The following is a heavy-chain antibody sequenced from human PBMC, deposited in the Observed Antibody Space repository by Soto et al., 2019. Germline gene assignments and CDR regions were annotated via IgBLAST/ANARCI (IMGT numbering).Heavy chain of an antibody. CDR3: ARAQDGGGGTADY. Sequence: EVQLVESGGGLVQPGGSLRLSCVASGFTLRKFWMHWFRQAPGQGPVWVSRITNDGSTTYYADSVEGRFTISRDNAKNTMYLQMNSLGVEGTSVYDCARAQDGGGGTADYWGEGTLVTVSP. CDR2: ITNDGSTT. CDR1: GFTLRKFW. V-gene: IGHV3-74*01. J-gene: IGHJ4*02. D-gene: IGHD3-16*01.